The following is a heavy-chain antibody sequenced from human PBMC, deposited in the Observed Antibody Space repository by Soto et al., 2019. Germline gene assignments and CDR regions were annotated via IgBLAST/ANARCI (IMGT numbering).Heavy chain of an antibody. CDR3: ARIYTYYYDSSGYYSDAFDI. CDR2: ISGSGGST. Sequence: GGSLRLSCAASGFTFSNYAVTWVRQAPGKGLEWVSTISGSGGSTYYADSVKGRFTISRDNSKNTLYLQMNSLRAEDTAVYYCARIYTYYYDSSGYYSDAFDIWGQGTMVTVSS. V-gene: IGHV3-23*01. J-gene: IGHJ3*02. CDR1: GFTFSNYA. D-gene: IGHD3-22*01.